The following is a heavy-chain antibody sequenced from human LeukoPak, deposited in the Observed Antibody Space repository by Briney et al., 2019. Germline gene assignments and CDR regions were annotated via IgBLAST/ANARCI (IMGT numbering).Heavy chain of an antibody. V-gene: IGHV3-30*02. CDR1: GFTFSSYG. CDR2: IRYDGSNK. D-gene: IGHD6-13*01. CDR3: ASSGQLVRTPRDY. Sequence: SGGSLRLSCAASGFTFSSYGMHWVRQAPGKGLEWVAFIRYDGSNKYYADSVKGRFTISRDNSKNTLYLQMNSLRAEDTAVYYCASSGQLVRTPRDYWGQGTLVTVSS. J-gene: IGHJ4*02.